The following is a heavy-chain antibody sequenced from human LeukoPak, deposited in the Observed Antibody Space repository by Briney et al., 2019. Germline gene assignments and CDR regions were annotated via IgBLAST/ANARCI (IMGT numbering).Heavy chain of an antibody. Sequence: PSETLSLTCTVSGGSISSSSYYWGWIRQPPGKGLEWIGSIYYSGSTYYNPSLKSRVTISVDTSKNQFSLKLSSVTAADTAVYYCARDRQQLVRGDHFDYWGQGTLVTVSS. CDR3: ARDRQQLVRGDHFDY. D-gene: IGHD6-13*01. V-gene: IGHV4-39*07. CDR2: IYYSGST. J-gene: IGHJ4*02. CDR1: GGSISSSSYY.